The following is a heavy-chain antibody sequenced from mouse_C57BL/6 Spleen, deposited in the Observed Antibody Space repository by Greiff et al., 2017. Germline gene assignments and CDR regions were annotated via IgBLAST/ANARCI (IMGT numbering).Heavy chain of an antibody. CDR1: GFTFSSYG. V-gene: IGHV5-6*01. D-gene: IGHD1-1*01. J-gene: IGHJ2*01. CDR2: ISSGGSYT. CDR3: ARDYYGSSLVYYFDY. Sequence: EVQLVESGGDLVKPGGSLKLSCAASGFTFSSYGMSWVRQTPDKRLEWVATISSGGSYTYYPDSVKGRFTISRDNAKNTLYLQMSSLKSEDTAMYYCARDYYGSSLVYYFDYWGQGTTLTVSS.